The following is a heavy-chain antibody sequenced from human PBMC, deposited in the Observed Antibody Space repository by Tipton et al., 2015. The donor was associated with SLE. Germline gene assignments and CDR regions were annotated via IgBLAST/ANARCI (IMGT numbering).Heavy chain of an antibody. CDR1: GGSITSSSYY. CDR2: IYSSGYT. Sequence: TLSLTCTVSGGSITSSSYYWVWIRQPPGKGLEWIGSIYSSGYTYYNPSLKSRISISVDTSKSQFSLKSNSVTAADTAVYYCATPGYFGSGSSVAYWGQGTLVAVSS. V-gene: IGHV4-39*07. J-gene: IGHJ4*02. CDR3: ATPGYFGSGSSVAY. D-gene: IGHD3-10*01.